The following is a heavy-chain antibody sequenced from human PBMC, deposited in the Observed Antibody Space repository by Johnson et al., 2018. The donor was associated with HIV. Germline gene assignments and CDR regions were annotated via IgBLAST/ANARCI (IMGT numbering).Heavy chain of an antibody. D-gene: IGHD6-13*01. CDR3: ARTAGSDAFDI. CDR2: IKHDGSEK. CDR1: GFTVSSNY. Sequence: EVQLVESGGGLIQPGGSLRLSCAASGFTVSSNYMSWVRQAPGQGLEWVANIKHDGSEKYYVDSVKGRFTISRDNAKNSLYLKMNSLRAEDTAVYSCARTAGSDAFDIWGQGTMVTVSS. J-gene: IGHJ3*02. V-gene: IGHV3-7*01.